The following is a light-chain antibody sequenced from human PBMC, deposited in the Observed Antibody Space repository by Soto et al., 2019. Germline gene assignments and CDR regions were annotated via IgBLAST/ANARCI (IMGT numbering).Light chain of an antibody. CDR1: SGHSNYA. V-gene: IGLV4-69*01. Sequence: QTVVTQSPSASASLGASVTLTCNLSSGHSNYAIAWHQQQPEKGPRYLMKLNSDGRHSKGDGIPDRFSGSSSGAERYLTISSLQSEDEADYYCQTWGTGIQVFGGGTKVTVL. J-gene: IGLJ2*01. CDR3: QTWGTGIQV. CDR2: LNSDGRH.